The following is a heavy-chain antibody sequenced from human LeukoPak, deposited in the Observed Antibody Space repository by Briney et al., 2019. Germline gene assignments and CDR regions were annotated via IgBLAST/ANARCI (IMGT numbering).Heavy chain of an antibody. Sequence: GGSLRLSCAASGFTFSSYWMHWVRQAPGKGLVWVSRINSDGSSTSYADSVKGRFTISRDNAKNTLFLQMNSLRAEDTAVYFCARGAQLTGTASDYWGQGTLVTVSS. D-gene: IGHD1-20*01. CDR3: ARGAQLTGTASDY. J-gene: IGHJ4*02. V-gene: IGHV3-74*01. CDR2: INSDGSST. CDR1: GFTFSSYW.